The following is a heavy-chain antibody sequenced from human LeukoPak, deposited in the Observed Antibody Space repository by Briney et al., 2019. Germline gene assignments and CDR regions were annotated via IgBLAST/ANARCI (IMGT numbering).Heavy chain of an antibody. D-gene: IGHD4-17*01. CDR1: GDYISGYY. CDR2: IHFSGST. Sequence: SETLSLTCVVSGDYISGYYWSWIPQPPGKGLEWIGYIHFSGSTKYNPSHRGRVDISVDTSTNQFSLRLTSVTAADTALYFCARHIYGDSVAFDIWGQGTLVTVSS. V-gene: IGHV4-59*08. J-gene: IGHJ3*02. CDR3: ARHIYGDSVAFDI.